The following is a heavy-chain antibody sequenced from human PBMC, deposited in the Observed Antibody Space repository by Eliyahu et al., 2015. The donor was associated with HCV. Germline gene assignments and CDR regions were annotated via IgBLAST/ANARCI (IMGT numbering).Heavy chain of an antibody. CDR3: AKDLDGYNSLHSAFDF. CDR2: ITSSGGTT. J-gene: IGHJ3*01. V-gene: IGHV3-23*01. Sequence: EVQLLESGGGLVQLGGSLRLSCAASGFTFSNYAMNWVRQAPGKGLQWVSRITSSGGTTYYADSVKGRFTISRDNSKNMLYLQMNSLRVEDTAVYYCAKDLDGYNSLHSAFDFWGQGTMVTVSS. CDR1: GFTFSNYA. D-gene: IGHD5-24*01.